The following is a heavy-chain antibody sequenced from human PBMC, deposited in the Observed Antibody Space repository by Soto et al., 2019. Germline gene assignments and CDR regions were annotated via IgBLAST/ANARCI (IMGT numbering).Heavy chain of an antibody. D-gene: IGHD3-10*01. CDR2: ISGSGGGT. CDR3: AKYGSGTYYNVGLDGLDV. V-gene: IGHV3-23*01. CDR1: GFTFSDYA. J-gene: IGHJ6*02. Sequence: EVQLLESGGGLVQPGGSLRLSCVASGFTFSDYAMSWVRQAPGKGLKWVSAISGSGGGTYYADSVKGRFTISRDRSGNTMYLQMNSRTVEDTAVYYCAKYGSGTYYNVGLDGLDVWGQGTTVTISS.